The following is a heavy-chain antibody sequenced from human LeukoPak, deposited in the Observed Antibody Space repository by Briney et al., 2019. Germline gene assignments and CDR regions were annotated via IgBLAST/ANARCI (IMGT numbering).Heavy chain of an antibody. D-gene: IGHD6-19*01. CDR2: ISAYNGNT. CDR3: ARDGGYSSGWYYYYYYMDV. J-gene: IGHJ6*03. Sequence: ASVKVSCKASGYTFTSYGISWVRQAPGQGLEWTGWISAYNGNTNYAQKLQGRVTMTTDTSTSTAYMELRSLRSDDTAVYYCARDGGYSSGWYYYYYYMDVWGKGTTVTVSS. CDR1: GYTFTSYG. V-gene: IGHV1-18*01.